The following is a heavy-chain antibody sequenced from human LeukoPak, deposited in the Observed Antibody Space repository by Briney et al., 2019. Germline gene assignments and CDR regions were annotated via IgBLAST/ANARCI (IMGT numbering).Heavy chain of an antibody. J-gene: IGHJ4*02. V-gene: IGHV3-23*01. D-gene: IGHD1-1*01. CDR2: ISGSGHNT. CDR3: ATDRPHPRNEPTNFDY. Sequence: GGYLRLSCAASGFTFSNFAMSWVRQAPGKRLEWVSAISGSGHNTYYADYVKGRFTISRDNSKNTLYLQMSSLRAEDTAIYYCATDRPHPRNEPTNFDYWGQGTLVTVSS. CDR1: GFTFSNFA.